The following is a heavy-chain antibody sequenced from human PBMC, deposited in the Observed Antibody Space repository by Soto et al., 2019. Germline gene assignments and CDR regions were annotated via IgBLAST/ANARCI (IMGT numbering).Heavy chain of an antibody. J-gene: IGHJ5*02. V-gene: IGHV1-69*01. D-gene: IGHD3-3*01. Sequence: QVQLVQSGAEVKKPGSSVKVSCKASGGTFSSYAISWVRQAPGQGLEWMGGIIPIFGTANYAQKFQGRVTITADESTSTAYMELSSLRSEDTAVYYCARGSVADFWSGTYDNTPRYNWFDPWGQGTLVTVSS. CDR2: IIPIFGTA. CDR3: ARGSVADFWSGTYDNTPRYNWFDP. CDR1: GGTFSSYA.